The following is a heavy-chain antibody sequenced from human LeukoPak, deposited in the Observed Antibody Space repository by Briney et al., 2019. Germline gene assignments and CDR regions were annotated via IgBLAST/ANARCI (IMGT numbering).Heavy chain of an antibody. CDR3: AKDFRIGYSAHFDY. CDR1: GFTFRSHA. CDR2: IYENGGTT. Sequence: GGSLRLSCVGSGFTFRSHAMSWVRRAPEKGLEFVSGIYENGGTTYYADSVKGRFSISRDNSKNTLYLQMDSLRGEDTAVYYCAKDFRIGYSAHFDYWGQGALVTVSS. D-gene: IGHD2-21*01. J-gene: IGHJ4*02. V-gene: IGHV3-23*01.